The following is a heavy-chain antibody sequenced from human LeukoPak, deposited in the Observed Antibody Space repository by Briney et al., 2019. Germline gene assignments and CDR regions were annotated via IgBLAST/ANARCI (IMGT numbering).Heavy chain of an antibody. CDR3: ARDIAAPFDY. J-gene: IGHJ4*02. V-gene: IGHV1-8*01. CDR2: MNPNSGNT. D-gene: IGHD6-13*01. Sequence: ASVKVSCKASGYTFTSYDINWVRQATGQGLEWMGWMNPNSGNTGYAQKFQGRATMTRNTSISTAYMELSSLRSEDTAVYYCARDIAAPFDYWGQGTLVTVSS. CDR1: GYTFTSYD.